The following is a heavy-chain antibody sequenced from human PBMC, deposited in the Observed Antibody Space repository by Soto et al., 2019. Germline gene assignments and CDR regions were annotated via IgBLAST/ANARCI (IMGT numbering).Heavy chain of an antibody. J-gene: IGHJ6*02. CDR1: GFTFSSYA. Sequence: QVQLVESGGGVVQPGRSLRLSCAASGFTFSSYAMHWVRQAPGKGLEWVAVISFDGSNKYYADSVKGRFTISRDNSKNTLYPQMNSLRAEDTAVYYCARDLVYCISTSYQYYYYGIDVWGQGTTVTVSS. CDR3: ARDLVYCISTSYQYYYYGIDV. CDR2: ISFDGSNK. V-gene: IGHV3-30-3*01. D-gene: IGHD2-2*01.